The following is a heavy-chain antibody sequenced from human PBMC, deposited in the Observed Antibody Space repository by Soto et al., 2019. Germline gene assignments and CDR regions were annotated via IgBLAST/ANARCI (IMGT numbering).Heavy chain of an antibody. J-gene: IGHJ6*02. CDR3: SFTRVYQAVRGMDV. CDR2: LSYDGSNK. V-gene: IGHV3-30-3*01. CDR1: GITFSSYG. D-gene: IGHD6-6*01. Sequence: GGYLRLSCAASGITFSSYGMHGVRQAARKGLACPPLLSYDGSNKYYAVSVKCRFTISRDKSKNPLYLHINSLRAEDTPVYYFSFTRVYQAVRGMDVWGQGTTVTVS.